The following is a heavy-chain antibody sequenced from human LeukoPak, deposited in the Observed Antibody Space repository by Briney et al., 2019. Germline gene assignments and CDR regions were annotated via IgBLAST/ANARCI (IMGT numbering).Heavy chain of an antibody. V-gene: IGHV3-30-3*01. Sequence: PGRSLRLSCAASGFTFSSYAMHWVRQAPGKGLEWVTVISYDGSNKYYADSVRGRFTISRDNSKNTLYLQMNSLRAEDTAVYYCARGPYYYDSSGFDYWGQGTLVTVSS. J-gene: IGHJ4*02. CDR2: ISYDGSNK. CDR3: ARGPYYYDSSGFDY. CDR1: GFTFSSYA. D-gene: IGHD3-22*01.